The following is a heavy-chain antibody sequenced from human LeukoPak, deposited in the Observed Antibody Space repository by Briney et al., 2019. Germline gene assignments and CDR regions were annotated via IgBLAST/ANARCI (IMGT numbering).Heavy chain of an antibody. Sequence: SETLSLTCIVSGGSISTYYWSWIRQPPGKGLEWIGYIYYTGSTSYNPSLKSRVTISVDTSKNQFSLKLSSVTAADTAVYYCARDSTNYYDSSGYYLGTLDYWGQGTLVTVSS. V-gene: IGHV4-59*12. CDR1: GGSISTYY. CDR2: IYYTGST. J-gene: IGHJ4*02. D-gene: IGHD3-22*01. CDR3: ARDSTNYYDSSGYYLGTLDY.